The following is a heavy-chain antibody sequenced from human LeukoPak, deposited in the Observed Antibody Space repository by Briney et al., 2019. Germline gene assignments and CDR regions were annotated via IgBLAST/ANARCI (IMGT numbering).Heavy chain of an antibody. Sequence: PSETLSLTCTVSGGSINGYYWTWIRQPPGKGLEWIGYISDSGSTNYNPSLKSRVTMSVDSSNTAFSLRLNSVTAADTAVYYCARVFRGAVTSNWFHPWGQGTLVTVSS. V-gene: IGHV4-59*01. D-gene: IGHD4-17*01. CDR3: ARVFRGAVTSNWFHP. CDR1: GGSINGYY. J-gene: IGHJ5*02. CDR2: ISDSGST.